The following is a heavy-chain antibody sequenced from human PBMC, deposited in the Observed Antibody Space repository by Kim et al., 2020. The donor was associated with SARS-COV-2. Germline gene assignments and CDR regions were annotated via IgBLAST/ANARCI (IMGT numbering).Heavy chain of an antibody. CDR2: ISSSSSTI. J-gene: IGHJ5*02. CDR1: GFTFSSYS. D-gene: IGHD6-19*01. Sequence: GGSLRLSCAASGFTFSSYSMNWVRQAPGKGLEWVSYISSSSSTIYYADSVKGRFTISRDNAKNSLYLQMNSLRDEDTAVYYCARERYSSGWYLSNWFDPWGQGTLVTVSS. CDR3: ARERYSSGWYLSNWFDP. V-gene: IGHV3-48*02.